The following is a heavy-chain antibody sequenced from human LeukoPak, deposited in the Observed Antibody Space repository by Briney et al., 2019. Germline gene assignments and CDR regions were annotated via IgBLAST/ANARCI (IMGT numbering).Heavy chain of an antibody. CDR2: IKQDGSEK. CDR3: ARGSIAARNDAFDI. CDR1: GFTFSSHW. V-gene: IGHV3-7*05. J-gene: IGHJ3*02. Sequence: PGGSLRLSCAASGFTFSSHWMSWVRQAPGKGLEWVANIKQDGSEKYYVDSVKGRFTISRDNAKNSLYLQMNSLRAEDTAVYYCARGSIAARNDAFDIWGQGTMVTVSS. D-gene: IGHD6-6*01.